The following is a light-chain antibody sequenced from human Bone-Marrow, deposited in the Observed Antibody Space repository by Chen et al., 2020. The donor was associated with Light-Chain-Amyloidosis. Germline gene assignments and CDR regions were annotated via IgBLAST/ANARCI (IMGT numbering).Light chain of an antibody. V-gene: IGLV2-23*02. Sequence: QSALAQPASVSGSPGQSITISCTGTSSDVGTYNLVSWYQQHPGRAPKLMIYEVTKRPSGISVHFSGSKSGNTASLTSSGLQAEDEADYYCCSYAGSRTRVFGGGTMLTVL. J-gene: IGLJ3*02. CDR2: EVT. CDR3: CSYAGSRTRV. CDR1: SSDVGTYNL.